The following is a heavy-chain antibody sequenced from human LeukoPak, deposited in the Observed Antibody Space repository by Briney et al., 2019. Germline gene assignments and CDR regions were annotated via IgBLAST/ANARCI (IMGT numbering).Heavy chain of an antibody. CDR1: GFIFSSYS. D-gene: IGHD6-19*01. CDR2: ISSSGSTI. V-gene: IGHV3-48*04. Sequence: GGSLRLSCAASGFIFSSYSMNWVRQAPGKGLEWVSYISSSGSTIYYAGSVKGRFTISRDNAKNSLYLQMNSLRAEDTAVYYCAREMWAVAGPFDYWGQGTLVTVSS. J-gene: IGHJ4*02. CDR3: AREMWAVAGPFDY.